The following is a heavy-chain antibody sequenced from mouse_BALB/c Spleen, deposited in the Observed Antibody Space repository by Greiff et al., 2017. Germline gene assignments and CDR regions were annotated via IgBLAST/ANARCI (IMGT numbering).Heavy chain of an antibody. Sequence: VQLKQSGAELAKPGASVKMSCKASGYTFTSYWMHWVKQRPGQGLEWIGYINPSTGYTEYNQKFKDKATLTADKSSSTAYMQLSSLTSEDSAVYYCARKGGGYDDAMDYWGQGTSVTVSS. D-gene: IGHD2-14*01. V-gene: IGHV1-7*01. CDR2: INPSTGYT. CDR3: ARKGGGYDDAMDY. CDR1: GYTFTSYW. J-gene: IGHJ4*01.